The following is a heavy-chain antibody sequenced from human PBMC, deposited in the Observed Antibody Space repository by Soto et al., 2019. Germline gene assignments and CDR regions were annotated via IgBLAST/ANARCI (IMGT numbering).Heavy chain of an antibody. V-gene: IGHV4-30-4*01. D-gene: IGHD3-22*01. CDR2: IYYSGST. J-gene: IGHJ4*02. CDR3: ARGVGATYYYDSSGLDY. Sequence: SETLSLTCTVSGGSISSGDYYWSWIRQPPGKGLEWIGYIYYSGSTYYNPSLKSRVTISVDTSKNQFSLKLSSVTAADTAVYYCARGVGATYYYDSSGLDYWGQGTLVTVSS. CDR1: GGSISSGDYY.